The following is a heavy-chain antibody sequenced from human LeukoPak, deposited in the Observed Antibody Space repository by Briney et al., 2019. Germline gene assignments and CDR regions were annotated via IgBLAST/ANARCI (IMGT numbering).Heavy chain of an antibody. V-gene: IGHV1-69*04. D-gene: IGHD6-13*01. J-gene: IGHJ4*02. CDR3: ARISPLAASDY. CDR2: IIPILGIA. Sequence: GAPVKVSCKASGGTFSSYAISWVRQAPGQGLEWMGRIIPILGIANYAQKFQGRVTITADKSTSTAYMELSSLRSEDTAVYYCARISPLAASDYWGQGTLVTVSS. CDR1: GGTFSSYA.